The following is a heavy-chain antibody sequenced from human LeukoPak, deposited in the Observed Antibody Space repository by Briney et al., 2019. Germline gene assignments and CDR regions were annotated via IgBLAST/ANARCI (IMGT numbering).Heavy chain of an antibody. CDR3: ARGVGSYYYGSGFPDY. CDR1: GYTFTSYD. Sequence: ASVKVSCKASGYTFTSYDINWVRQATGQGLEWMGWMNPNSGNTGYAQKFQGRVTMTRNTSISTAYMELSSLRSDDTAVYYCARGVGSYYYGSGFPDYWGQGTLVTVSS. J-gene: IGHJ4*02. V-gene: IGHV1-8*01. D-gene: IGHD3-10*01. CDR2: MNPNSGNT.